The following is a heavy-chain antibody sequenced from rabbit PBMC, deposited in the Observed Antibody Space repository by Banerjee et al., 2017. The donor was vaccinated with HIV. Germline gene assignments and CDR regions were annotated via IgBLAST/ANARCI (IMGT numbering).Heavy chain of an antibody. CDR2: IYAGKGSA. V-gene: IGHV1S7*01. CDR1: GFSLNSYW. D-gene: IGHD4-1*01. CDR3: ARDLAGVIGWNFNL. Sequence: QLEETGGGLVQPGGSLTLSCKASGFSLNSYWMSWVRQAPGKGLEWIGIIYAGKGSADYASWVNGRFTISSDNAQNTVDLQMNSLTAADTATYFCARDLAGVIGWNFNLWGQGTLVTVS. J-gene: IGHJ4*01.